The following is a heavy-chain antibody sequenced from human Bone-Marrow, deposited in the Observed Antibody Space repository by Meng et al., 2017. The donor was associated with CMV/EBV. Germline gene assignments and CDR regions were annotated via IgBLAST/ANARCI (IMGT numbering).Heavy chain of an antibody. CDR2: INSDGSTT. J-gene: IGHJ5*02. CDR3: ARGKFQSVGIVYSYFDP. CDR1: GFSLSTYW. Sequence: GESLKISCAASGFSLSTYWMYWVRQAPGKGLVWVSRINSDGSTTNYADSVKGRFTISRDNAKNTLYLQMNSLRAEDTAVYYCARGKFQSVGIVYSYFDPWGQGALVTVSS. V-gene: IGHV3-74*01. D-gene: IGHD5-18*01.